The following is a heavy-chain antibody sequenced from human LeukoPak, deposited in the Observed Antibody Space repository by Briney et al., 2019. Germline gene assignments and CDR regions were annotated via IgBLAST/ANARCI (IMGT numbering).Heavy chain of an antibody. J-gene: IGHJ4*02. CDR3: ASIAVAGTVDY. D-gene: IGHD6-19*01. CDR2: ISSRGTYI. Sequence: GGSLRLSCAASGLTFSDYNMNWVRQAPGKGLEWVSSISSRGTYIYYSDSEKGRFTISRDNAKNSLYLQMNSLRAEDTAVYYCASIAVAGTVDYWGQGTLVTVSS. CDR1: GLTFSDYN. V-gene: IGHV3-21*01.